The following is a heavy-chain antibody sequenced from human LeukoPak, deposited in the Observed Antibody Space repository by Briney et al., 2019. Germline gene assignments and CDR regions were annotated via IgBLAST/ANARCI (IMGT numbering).Heavy chain of an antibody. Sequence: PGGSLRLSCAASGFTFSSYGMHWVRQAPGKGLAWVAVISYDGSNKYYADSVKGRFTISRDNSKNTLYLQMNSLRAEDTAVYYCAKGTLLYGSGSYFLDYWGQGTLVTVSS. V-gene: IGHV3-30*18. CDR2: ISYDGSNK. D-gene: IGHD3-10*01. J-gene: IGHJ4*02. CDR1: GFTFSSYG. CDR3: AKGTLLYGSGSYFLDY.